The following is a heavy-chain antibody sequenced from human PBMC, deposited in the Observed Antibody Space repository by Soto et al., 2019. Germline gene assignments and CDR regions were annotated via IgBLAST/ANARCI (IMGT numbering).Heavy chain of an antibody. D-gene: IGHD4-17*01. CDR2: IIPIFGTA. Sequence: ASVKVSCKASGGTFSSYAISWVRQAPGQGLEWMGGIIPIFGTANYAQKFQGRVTITADESTSTAYMELSSLRSDDTAVYYCARDVGLGDYGDDGRVYYYYYYYMDVWGKGTTVTVSS. V-gene: IGHV1-69*13. J-gene: IGHJ6*03. CDR3: ARDVGLGDYGDDGRVYYYYYYYMDV. CDR1: GGTFSSYA.